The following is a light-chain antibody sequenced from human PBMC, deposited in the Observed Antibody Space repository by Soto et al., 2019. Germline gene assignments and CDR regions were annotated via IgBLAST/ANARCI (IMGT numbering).Light chain of an antibody. CDR3: HQYNSNSPT. CDR2: QAS. J-gene: IGKJ1*01. Sequence: DIQMTQSPSTLSASVGDRVTITCRASQSINSWLAWYQQKPGKAPKLLMFQASSLQSGVPSRFSGSGSGTEFTLTISSLQPDDFATYYCHQYNSNSPTFGQGTKVEI. CDR1: QSINSW. V-gene: IGKV1-5*03.